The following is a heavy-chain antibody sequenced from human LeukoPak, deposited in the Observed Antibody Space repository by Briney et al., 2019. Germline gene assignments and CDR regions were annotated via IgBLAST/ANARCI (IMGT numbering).Heavy chain of an antibody. D-gene: IGHD3-3*01. J-gene: IGHJ4*02. CDR3: ARAGVEEVTIFGVVIKYYFDY. CDR1: GFTFSSYS. Sequence: GGSLRLSCAASGFTFSSYSMNWVRQAPGKGLEWVSSISSSSSYIYYADSVKGRFTISRDNAKNSLYLQMNSLRAEDTAVYYCARAGVEEVTIFGVVIKYYFDYWGQGTLVTVSS. CDR2: ISSSSSYI. V-gene: IGHV3-21*01.